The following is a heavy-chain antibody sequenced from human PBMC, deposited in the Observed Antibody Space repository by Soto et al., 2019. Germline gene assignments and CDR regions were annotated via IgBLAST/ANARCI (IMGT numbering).Heavy chain of an antibody. V-gene: IGHV1-18*04. CDR1: GYTFTSYG. J-gene: IGHJ6*02. Sequence: ASVKVSCKASGYTFTSYGISWVRQAPGQGLEWMGWISAYNGNTNYAQKLQGRVTMTIDTSTSTAYMELRSLRSDDTAVYYCARVSSSWYNYYYYGMDVWGQGTTVTVSS. D-gene: IGHD6-13*01. CDR2: ISAYNGNT. CDR3: ARVSSSWYNYYYYGMDV.